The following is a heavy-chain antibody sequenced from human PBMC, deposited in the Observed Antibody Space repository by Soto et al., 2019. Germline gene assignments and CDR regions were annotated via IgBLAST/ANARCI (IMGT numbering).Heavy chain of an antibody. CDR2: LHFTGST. V-gene: IGHV4-4*07. Sequence: SETLSLTCSVSGASVTSHSWNWIRQSAGKGLEWIGRLHFTGSTNSDPSRTCQCSMSRGTSTNQFSLRLRSVTAADTAVYYCAQRGGERREAGADNWLDSWGQGILVTVSS. D-gene: IGHD3-16*01. J-gene: IGHJ5*01. CDR3: AQRGGERREAGADNWLDS. CDR1: GASVTSHS.